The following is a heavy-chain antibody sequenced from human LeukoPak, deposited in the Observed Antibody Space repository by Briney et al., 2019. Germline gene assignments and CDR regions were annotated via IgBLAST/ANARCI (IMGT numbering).Heavy chain of an antibody. CDR2: FSATDGSA. CDR1: GYTFSSYA. D-gene: IGHD6-13*01. CDR3: ARAKIAAAGTGAFDV. Sequence: GGSLRLACAASGYTFSSYAMTWVRQAPGKGLEWVSAFSATDGSAQYAESVEGRFTISRDNSKNTLFLQMNSLGAEDTAVYYCARAKIAAAGTGAFDVWGQGTLVTVSS. J-gene: IGHJ3*01. V-gene: IGHV3-23*01.